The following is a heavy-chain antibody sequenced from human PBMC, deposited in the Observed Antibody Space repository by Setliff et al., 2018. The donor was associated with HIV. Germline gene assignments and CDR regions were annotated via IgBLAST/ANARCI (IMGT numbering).Heavy chain of an antibody. CDR2: ISHSGSS. Sequence: PSETLSLTCAVYGESFSPYYWNWIRQSPGKGLEWIGEISHSGSSNYSPSLESRLTISRDSAKNSLYLQMNSLRAEDTAVYYCVREVGATFLGRFDPWGQGTLVTVSS. J-gene: IGHJ5*02. CDR3: VREVGATFLGRFDP. D-gene: IGHD1-26*01. CDR1: GESFSPYY. V-gene: IGHV4-34*10.